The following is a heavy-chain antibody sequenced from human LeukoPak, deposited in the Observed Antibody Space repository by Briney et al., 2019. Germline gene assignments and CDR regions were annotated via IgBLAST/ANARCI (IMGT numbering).Heavy chain of an antibody. D-gene: IGHD2-15*01. CDR1: VGTFSNYA. Sequence: ASVKVSCKASVGTFSNYAISWVRQAPGQGLEWMGGIIPIFGTANYAQKFQGRVTITTDESTSTAYMELSSLRSEDTAVYYCASSSGGSWARRPIDYWGQGTLVNVSS. V-gene: IGHV1-69*05. CDR2: IIPIFGTA. J-gene: IGHJ4*02. CDR3: ASSSGGSWARRPIDY.